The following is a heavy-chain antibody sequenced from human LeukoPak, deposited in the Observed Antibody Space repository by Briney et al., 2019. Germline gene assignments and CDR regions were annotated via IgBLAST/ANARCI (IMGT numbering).Heavy chain of an antibody. CDR1: GFTFSSYA. CDR3: AKGNTMVRGPKGASDI. V-gene: IGHV3-23*01. D-gene: IGHD3-10*01. CDR2: ISGSGGST. J-gene: IGHJ3*02. Sequence: GGSLRLSCAASGFTFSSYAMSWVRQAPGKGLEWVSAISGSGGSTYYADSVKGRFTISRDNSKNTLYLQMNSLRAEDTAVYYCAKGNTMVRGPKGASDIWGQGTMVTVSS.